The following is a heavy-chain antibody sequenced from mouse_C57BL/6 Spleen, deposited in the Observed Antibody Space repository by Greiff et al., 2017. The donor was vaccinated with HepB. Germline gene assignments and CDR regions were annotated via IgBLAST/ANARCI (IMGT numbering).Heavy chain of an antibody. CDR1: GFTFSSYA. V-gene: IGHV5-9-1*02. Sequence: DVMLVESGEGLVKPGGSLKLSCAASGFTFSSYAMSWVRQTPEKRLEWVAYISSGGDYIYYADTVKGRFTISRDNARNTLYLQMSSLKSEDTAMYYCTRDPGDYYGSSPAWFAYWGQGTLVTVSA. D-gene: IGHD1-1*01. J-gene: IGHJ3*01. CDR3: TRDPGDYYGSSPAWFAY. CDR2: ISSGGDYI.